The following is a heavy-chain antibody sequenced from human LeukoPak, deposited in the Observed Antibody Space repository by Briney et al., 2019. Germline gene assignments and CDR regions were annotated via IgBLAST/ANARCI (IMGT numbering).Heavy chain of an antibody. CDR1: GYTLTELS. CDR3: ATSGYSSRWYYFDY. CDR2: FDPEDGET. V-gene: IGHV1-24*01. J-gene: IGHJ4*02. Sequence: GASVKVSCKVSGYTLTELSMHWVRQAPGKGLEWRGGFDPEDGETIYAQKFQDRVTMTEDTSTDTAYMELSSLRSEDTAVYYCATSGYSSRWYYFDYWGQGTLVTVSS. D-gene: IGHD6-13*01.